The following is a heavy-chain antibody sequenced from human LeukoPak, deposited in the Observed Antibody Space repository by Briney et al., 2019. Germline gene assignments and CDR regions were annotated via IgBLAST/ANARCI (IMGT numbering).Heavy chain of an antibody. CDR3: AKVPHYGGNSPYFDS. V-gene: IGHV3-33*06. Sequence: PGGSLRLACAASGFTFSSYGMHWVRQAPGKGLEWVAGIWEGGSNIYYADSVKGRFTISRDNSKGTLYLQMNSLRAEDTAVYYCAKVPHYGGNSPYFDSWGQGTLVTVSS. CDR2: IWEGGSNI. J-gene: IGHJ4*02. CDR1: GFTFSSYG. D-gene: IGHD4-23*01.